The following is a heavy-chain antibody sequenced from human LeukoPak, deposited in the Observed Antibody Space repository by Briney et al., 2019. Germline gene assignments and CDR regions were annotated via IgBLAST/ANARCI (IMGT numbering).Heavy chain of an antibody. CDR3: TAERGSYYVF. J-gene: IGHJ4*02. CDR1: GFIFNNAW. D-gene: IGHD1-26*01. CDR2: IKSKINGGTT. V-gene: IGHV3-15*01. Sequence: GSLRLSCEASGFIFNNAWMSWVRQVPGKGGEWGGRIKSKINGGTTNYAAAGKGRFTISRDESKNTVYLQMNSLKIEDTAVYYCTAERGSYYVFWGQGTLVTVSS.